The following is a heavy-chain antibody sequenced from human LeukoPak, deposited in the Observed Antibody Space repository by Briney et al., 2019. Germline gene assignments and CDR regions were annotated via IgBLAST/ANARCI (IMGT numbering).Heavy chain of an antibody. CDR1: GASTSHFY. Sequence: SETLSLSCTVSGASTSHFYWNWIRQPPGKGLEWIGYMHNSGSSKHSPSLKSRVTISIDTSKNQFSLQLTSVTAADTTIYYCARSAEWLRNAFDIWGQGTMVSVSS. CDR2: MHNSGSS. CDR3: ARSAEWLRNAFDI. D-gene: IGHD5-12*01. V-gene: IGHV4-59*01. J-gene: IGHJ3*02.